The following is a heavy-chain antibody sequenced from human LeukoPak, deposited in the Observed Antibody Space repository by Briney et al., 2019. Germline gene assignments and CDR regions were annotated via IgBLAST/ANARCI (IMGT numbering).Heavy chain of an antibody. D-gene: IGHD3-10*01. V-gene: IGHV3-30*02. CDR2: IRYDGSNK. Sequence: QSGGSLRLSCAASGFTFSSYGMHWVRQAPGKGLEWVAFIRYDGSNKYYADSVKGRFTISRDNSKNTLYLQMNSLRAEDTAVYYCARVWFGEGYYYYYMDVWGKGTTVTISS. CDR1: GFTFSSYG. CDR3: ARVWFGEGYYYYYMDV. J-gene: IGHJ6*03.